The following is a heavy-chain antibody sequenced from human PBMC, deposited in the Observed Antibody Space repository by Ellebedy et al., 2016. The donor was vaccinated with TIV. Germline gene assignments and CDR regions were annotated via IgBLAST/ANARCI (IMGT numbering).Heavy chain of an antibody. CDR3: ARPRAGAKGFYDS. J-gene: IGHJ4*02. CDR1: GFSFISHW. D-gene: IGHD1-26*01. Sequence: GESLKISXKGSGFSFISHWIAWVRQTPGKGLEWMGIIYPGDSDTRYSPSFQGQVTISADKSIKTAYLQWSSLKASDTATYFCARPRAGAKGFYDSWGQGTLVTVSS. V-gene: IGHV5-51*01. CDR2: IYPGDSDT.